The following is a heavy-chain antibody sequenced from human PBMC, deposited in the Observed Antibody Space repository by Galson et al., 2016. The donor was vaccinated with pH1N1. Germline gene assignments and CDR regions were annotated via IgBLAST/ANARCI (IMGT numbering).Heavy chain of an antibody. Sequence: SVKVSCKASGFTFSNHGINWVRQAPGQGLEWMGWINTKTGNPTYAQGFTGRFVFSLDTSVNTAYLQINSLKADDTSVYYCARETPSPSPTVVRYFDWSRGLSAFDMWGRGTLVTVSS. J-gene: IGHJ3*02. CDR3: ARETPSPSPTVVRYFDWSRGLSAFDM. D-gene: IGHD3-9*01. CDR2: INTKTGNP. V-gene: IGHV7-4-1*02. CDR1: GFTFSNHG.